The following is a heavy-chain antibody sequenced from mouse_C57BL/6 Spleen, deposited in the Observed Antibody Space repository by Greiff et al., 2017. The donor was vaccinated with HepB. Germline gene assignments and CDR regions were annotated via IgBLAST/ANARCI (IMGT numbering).Heavy chain of an antibody. J-gene: IGHJ3*01. CDR2: IYPGSGNT. Sequence: QVQLQQSGAELVRPGASVKLSCKASGYTFTDYYINWVKQRPGQGLEWIARIYPGSGNTYYNEKFKGKATLTAEKSSSTAYMQLSSLTSEDSAVYFWARSYDYGFAYWGQGTLVTVSA. CDR3: ARSYDYGFAY. CDR1: GYTFTDYY. D-gene: IGHD2-4*01. V-gene: IGHV1-76*01.